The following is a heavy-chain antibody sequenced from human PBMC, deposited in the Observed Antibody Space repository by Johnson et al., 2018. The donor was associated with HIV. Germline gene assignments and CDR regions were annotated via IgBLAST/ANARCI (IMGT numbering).Heavy chain of an antibody. Sequence: MQLVESGGGLVQPGRSLRLSCAAPGFTSSSYAMSWVRQAPGKGLEWVSAISGSGGGTYYADSVKGRFTISRDNSKNTLYLQMNSLRAEDTAVYYCARDGYSGYDDAFDIWGQGTMVTVSS. CDR3: ARDGYSGYDDAFDI. J-gene: IGHJ3*02. D-gene: IGHD5-12*01. CDR1: GFTSSSYA. CDR2: ISGSGGGT. V-gene: IGHV3-23*04.